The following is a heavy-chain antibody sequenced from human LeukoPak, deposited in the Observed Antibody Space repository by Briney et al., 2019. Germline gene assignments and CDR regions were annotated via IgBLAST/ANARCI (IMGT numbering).Heavy chain of an antibody. CDR2: TSSDGTNK. Sequence: PGGSLRLSCAASGFTFRSSAMHWVRQAPGKGLEWVAVTSSDGTNKYYADSVKGRFTISRDNSKNTLYLQTNSLRAEDTAVYYCANSYYGSGSSVDYWGQGTLVTVSS. D-gene: IGHD3-10*01. CDR3: ANSYYGSGSSVDY. J-gene: IGHJ4*02. CDR1: GFTFRSSA. V-gene: IGHV3-30-3*01.